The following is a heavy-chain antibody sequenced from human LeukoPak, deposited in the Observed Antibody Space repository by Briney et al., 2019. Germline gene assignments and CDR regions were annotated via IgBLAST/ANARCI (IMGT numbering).Heavy chain of an antibody. Sequence: WASVKVSCKVSGYTLSELSMYWVRQAPGQGLECMGGFDPEAGETIYAQKFQGRVTMTEDTSTDTAYMELSSLRSEDTAVYYCATDRILRTESGVVIPLVDYWGQGTLVTVSS. V-gene: IGHV1-24*01. D-gene: IGHD3-3*01. CDR3: ATDRILRTESGVVIPLVDY. CDR2: FDPEAGET. J-gene: IGHJ4*02. CDR1: GYTLSELS.